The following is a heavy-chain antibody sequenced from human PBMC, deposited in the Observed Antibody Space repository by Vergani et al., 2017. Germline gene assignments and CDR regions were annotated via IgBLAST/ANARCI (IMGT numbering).Heavy chain of an antibody. D-gene: IGHD1-1*01. Sequence: QVHLVESGGGVVQPGRSLRLSCVVSGFTSSYYGMHWVRQAPGKGLEWVAVISYDGTQKYYADSVKGRFTIPRDNSKSTHNLQMNSLRTEDTAVYYCATRSCGTPGCQIGYFREWGQGTLVTVSS. CDR1: GFTSSYYG. CDR3: ATRSCGTPGCQIGYFRE. J-gene: IGHJ1*01. V-gene: IGHV3-30*03. CDR2: ISYDGTQK.